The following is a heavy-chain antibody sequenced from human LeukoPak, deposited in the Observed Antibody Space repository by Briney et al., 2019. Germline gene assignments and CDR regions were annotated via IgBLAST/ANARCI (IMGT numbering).Heavy chain of an antibody. J-gene: IGHJ4*02. CDR2: IKQDETEK. CDR1: GFTFSNFW. D-gene: IGHD2-21*02. V-gene: IGHV3-7*03. Sequence: PGESLRLSCTASGFTFSNFWMGWVRQAPGKGLEWVANIKQDETEKFYLGSVKGRFTISRDNSKNTLYLQMNSLRAEDTAVYYCAKESAYCGSDCRSLSDYWGQGTLVTVSS. CDR3: AKESAYCGSDCRSLSDY.